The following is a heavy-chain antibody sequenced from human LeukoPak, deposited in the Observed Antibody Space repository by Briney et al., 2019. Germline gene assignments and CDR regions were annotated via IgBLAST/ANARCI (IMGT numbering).Heavy chain of an antibody. D-gene: IGHD1/OR15-1a*01. J-gene: IGHJ3*02. CDR3: ARGAGITGTGAFDI. Sequence: GGSLRLSCAASGFTFSSYSMNWVRQAPGKGLEWVSGINWNGGSTGYADSVKGRFTISRDNAKNSLYLQMNSLRAEDTALYYCARGAGITGTGAFDIWGQGTMVTVSS. CDR1: GFTFSSYS. CDR2: INWNGGST. V-gene: IGHV3-20*04.